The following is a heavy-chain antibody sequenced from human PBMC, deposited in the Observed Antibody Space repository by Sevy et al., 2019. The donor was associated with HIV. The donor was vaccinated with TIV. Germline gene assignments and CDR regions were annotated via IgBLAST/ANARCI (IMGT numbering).Heavy chain of an antibody. V-gene: IGHV3-7*01. CDR2: MNKGGTER. J-gene: IGHJ4*02. CDR1: GFSFSTYW. CDR3: VREGLGGFSYSLDC. Sequence: GGSLRLSCAASGFSFSTYWMTWVRQAPGKGLEWVATMNKGGTERDSVDSVKGRFTISRDNTKTSLFLQMNSLSAEDTGVYYCVREGLGGFSYSLDCWGQGTLVTVSS. D-gene: IGHD3-16*01.